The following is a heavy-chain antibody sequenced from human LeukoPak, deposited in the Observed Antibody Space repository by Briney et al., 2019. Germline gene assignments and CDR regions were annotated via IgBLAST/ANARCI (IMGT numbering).Heavy chain of an antibody. V-gene: IGHV3-30*02. CDR1: GFSFSNYN. CDR3: AKGPSGIGDY. CDR2: IPYDGSKQ. D-gene: IGHD6-13*01. J-gene: IGHJ4*02. Sequence: GGSLRLSCAASGFSFSNYNMIWVRQAPGKGLEWVAFIPYDGSKQYYADSVKGRFTISRDNSKNTLSLQMNSLRAEDTAVYYCAKGPSGIGDYWGQGTLVTVSS.